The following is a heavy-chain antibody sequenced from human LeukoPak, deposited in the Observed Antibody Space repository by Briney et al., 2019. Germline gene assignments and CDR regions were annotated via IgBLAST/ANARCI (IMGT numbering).Heavy chain of an antibody. CDR3: ARDISSGYYKGGI. CDR1: GFTFTSYA. Sequence: SGGSLRLSCAASGFTFTSYAMSWVRQTPDKGLECVALMSIDGNTKYYANSVRGRFTVSRDNSKNTVYLQMSSLRVEDTAVYYCARDISSGYYKGGIWGQGTMVTVSS. V-gene: IGHV3-30-3*01. D-gene: IGHD3-22*01. CDR2: MSIDGNTK. J-gene: IGHJ3*02.